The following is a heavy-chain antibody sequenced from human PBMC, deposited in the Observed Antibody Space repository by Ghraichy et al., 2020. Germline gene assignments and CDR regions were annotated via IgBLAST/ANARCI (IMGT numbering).Heavy chain of an antibody. CDR2: INHSGST. V-gene: IGHV4-34*01. Sequence: SETLSLTCAVYGGSFSGYYWSWIRQPPGKGLEWIGEINHSGSTNYNPSLKSRVTISVDTSKNQFSLKLSSVTAADTAVYYCARRNYYGSGVVGYWGQGTLVNVSS. D-gene: IGHD3-10*01. J-gene: IGHJ4*02. CDR3: ARRNYYGSGVVGY. CDR1: GGSFSGYY.